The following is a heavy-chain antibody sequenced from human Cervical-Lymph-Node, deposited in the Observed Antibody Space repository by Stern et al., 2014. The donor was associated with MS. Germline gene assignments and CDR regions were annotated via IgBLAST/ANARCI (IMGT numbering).Heavy chain of an antibody. CDR3: AGAHRLWFGEGVY. CDR2: IYYSGST. D-gene: IGHD3-10*01. CDR1: GGSISSSY. J-gene: IGHJ4*02. Sequence: QVQLQESGPGLVKPSETLSLTCTVSGGSISSSYWSWIRQPPGKGLEWIGYIYYSGSTNYNPSLKSRVTISVDTSKNQFPRKLSSVTAADTAVYYCAGAHRLWFGEGVYWGQGTLVTVSS. V-gene: IGHV4-59*01.